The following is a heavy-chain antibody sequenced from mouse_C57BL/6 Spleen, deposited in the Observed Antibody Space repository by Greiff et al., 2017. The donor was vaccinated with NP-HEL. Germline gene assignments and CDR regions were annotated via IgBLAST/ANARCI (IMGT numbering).Heavy chain of an antibody. CDR3: ARTVITTAPFDY. J-gene: IGHJ2*01. CDR1: GYTFTDYY. Sequence: VQLKQSGPELVKPGASVKISCKASGYTFTDYYMNWVKQSHGKSLEWIGDINPNNGGTSYNQKFKGKATLTVDKSSSTAYMELRSLTSEDSAVYYCARTVITTAPFDYWGQGTTLTVSS. CDR2: INPNNGGT. V-gene: IGHV1-26*01. D-gene: IGHD1-1*01.